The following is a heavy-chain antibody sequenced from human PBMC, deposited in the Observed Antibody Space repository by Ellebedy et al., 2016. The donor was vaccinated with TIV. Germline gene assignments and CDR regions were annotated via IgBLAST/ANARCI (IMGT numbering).Heavy chain of an antibody. J-gene: IGHJ6*03. CDR3: ARDSSAVAGYYYYYYMDV. V-gene: IGHV1-3*01. D-gene: IGHD6-19*01. CDR2: INAGNGNT. CDR1: GYTFTSYA. Sequence: ASVKVSCKASGYTFTSYAMHWVRQAPGQRLEWMGWINAGNGNTKYSQKFQGRVTITRDTSASTAYMELSSLRSEDTAVYYCARDSSAVAGYYYYYYMDVWGKGTTVTVSS.